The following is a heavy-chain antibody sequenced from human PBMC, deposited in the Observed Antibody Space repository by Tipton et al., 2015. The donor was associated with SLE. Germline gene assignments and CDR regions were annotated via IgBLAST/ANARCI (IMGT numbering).Heavy chain of an antibody. Sequence: LSLTCTVSGDSISSYYWSWIRQPPGKGLEWIGYIYYSGSSNYNPSLKSRVTISVDTSKNQFSLKLSSVTAADTAVYYCARALGGAQQLVRYFDLWGRGTLVTVSS. D-gene: IGHD6-13*01. V-gene: IGHV4-59*01. CDR2: IYYSGSS. J-gene: IGHJ2*01. CDR1: GDSISSYY. CDR3: ARALGGAQQLVRYFDL.